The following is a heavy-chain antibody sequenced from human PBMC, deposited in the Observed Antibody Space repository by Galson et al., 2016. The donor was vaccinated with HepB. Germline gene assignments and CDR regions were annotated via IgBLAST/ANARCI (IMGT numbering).Heavy chain of an antibody. CDR2: ISANNGDT. CDR1: GYTFTSYG. D-gene: IGHD3-3*01. Sequence: SVKVSCKASGYTFTSYGFNWVRQAPGQGLEWMGWISANNGDTNYAQKLQGRVTMTTDTSTSTAYMVLRSLRSDDTAVYFCARAFYDFWSVYSSFDYWGQGTLVIVSS. CDR3: ARAFYDFWSVYSSFDY. V-gene: IGHV1-18*01. J-gene: IGHJ4*02.